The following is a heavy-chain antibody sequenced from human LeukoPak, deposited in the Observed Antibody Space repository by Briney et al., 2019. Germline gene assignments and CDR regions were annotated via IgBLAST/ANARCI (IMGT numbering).Heavy chain of an antibody. CDR1: GFTFSSYG. Sequence: GGPLRLSCAASGFTFSSYGMHWVRQAPGKGLEWVAFIRYDGSNKYYADSVKGRFTISRDNSKNTLYLQMNSLRAEDTAVYYCAKDSAWFGEYYYYMDVWGKGTTVTISS. CDR3: AKDSAWFGEYYYYMDV. J-gene: IGHJ6*03. D-gene: IGHD3-10*01. CDR2: IRYDGSNK. V-gene: IGHV3-30*02.